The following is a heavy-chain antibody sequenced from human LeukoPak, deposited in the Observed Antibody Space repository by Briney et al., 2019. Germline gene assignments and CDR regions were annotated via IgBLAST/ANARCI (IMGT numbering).Heavy chain of an antibody. J-gene: IGHJ5*02. Sequence: SETLSLTCTVSGGSISSYYWSWIRQPPGKGLEWIGYIYYSGSTNYNPSLKSRVTISVDTSKNQFSLKLSSVTAADTAVYYCARQPYSSSSNWFDPWGQRTLVTVSS. CDR2: IYYSGST. CDR1: GGSISSYY. V-gene: IGHV4-59*08. D-gene: IGHD6-13*01. CDR3: ARQPYSSSSNWFDP.